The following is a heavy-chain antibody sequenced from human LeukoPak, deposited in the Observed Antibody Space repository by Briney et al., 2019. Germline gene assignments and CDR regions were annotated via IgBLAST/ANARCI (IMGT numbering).Heavy chain of an antibody. J-gene: IGHJ3*02. D-gene: IGHD2-15*01. CDR3: AREVPCSGGSCYSNAFDI. Sequence: SETLSLTCTVSGGSISSSSYYWGWIRQPPGKGLEWIGEIYHSGSTNYNPSLKSRVTISVDKSKNQFSLKLSSVTAADTAVYYCAREVPCSGGSCYSNAFDIWGQGTMVTVSS. CDR2: IYHSGST. V-gene: IGHV4-39*07. CDR1: GGSISSSSYY.